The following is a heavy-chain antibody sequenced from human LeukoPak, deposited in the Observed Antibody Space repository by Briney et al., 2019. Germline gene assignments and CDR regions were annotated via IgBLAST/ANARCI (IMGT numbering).Heavy chain of an antibody. Sequence: PGGSLRLSCAASGFPFRSFAMHWVRQAPGKGLEWMAMISYDGTQTHYPASVKRRFTISRDNSNNRLSPQMNSLTPEDTAVYFCARGEGIGNLDYWGQGSLVTVSS. CDR1: GFPFRSFA. CDR3: ARGEGIGNLDY. CDR2: ISYDGTQT. V-gene: IGHV3-30*01. D-gene: IGHD1-14*01. J-gene: IGHJ4*02.